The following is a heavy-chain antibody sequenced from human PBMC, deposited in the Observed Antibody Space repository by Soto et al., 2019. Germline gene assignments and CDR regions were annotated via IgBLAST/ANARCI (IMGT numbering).Heavy chain of an antibody. D-gene: IGHD5-18*01. CDR2: IYHSGST. Sequence: QLQLQESGSGLVKPSQTLSLTCAVSGGSISSGGDSWNWIRQPPGKALEWIGYIYHSGSTYYNPSPXGXXTISVDGSKNRFSLKLTSVSAGDTAVYYCGRGSVSYVNVDSWGQGTLVTVSS. CDR1: GGSISSGGDS. CDR3: GRGSVSYVNVDS. J-gene: IGHJ4*02. V-gene: IGHV4-30-2*01.